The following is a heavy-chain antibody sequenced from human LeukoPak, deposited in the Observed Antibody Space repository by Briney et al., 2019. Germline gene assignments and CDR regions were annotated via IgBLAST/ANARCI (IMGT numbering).Heavy chain of an antibody. D-gene: IGHD6-6*01. CDR3: AKDLSKKKASSQLVVLLYYYYGMDV. J-gene: IGHJ6*02. Sequence: GGSLRLSCAASGFPFSSYGMHWVRQAPGKGLEWVAVISYDGSNKYYADSVKGRFTISRDNSKNTLYLQMNSLRAEDTAVYYCAKDLSKKKASSQLVVLLYYYYGMDVWGQGTTVTVSS. CDR2: ISYDGSNK. V-gene: IGHV3-30*18. CDR1: GFPFSSYG.